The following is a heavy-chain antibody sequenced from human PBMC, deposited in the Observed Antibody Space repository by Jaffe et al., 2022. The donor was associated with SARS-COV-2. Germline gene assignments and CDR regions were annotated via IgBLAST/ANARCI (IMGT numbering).Heavy chain of an antibody. CDR3: ARVLGYCSSTSCNYYYYYGMDV. CDR1: GFTFSSYS. CDR2: ISSSSSYI. Sequence: EVQLVESGGGLVKPGGSLRLSCAASGFTFSSYSMNWVRQAPGKGLEWVSSISSSSSYIYYADSVKGRFTISRDNAKNSLYLQMNSLRAEDTAVYYCARVLGYCSSTSCNYYYYYGMDVWGQGTTVTVSS. D-gene: IGHD2-2*01. J-gene: IGHJ6*02. V-gene: IGHV3-21*01.